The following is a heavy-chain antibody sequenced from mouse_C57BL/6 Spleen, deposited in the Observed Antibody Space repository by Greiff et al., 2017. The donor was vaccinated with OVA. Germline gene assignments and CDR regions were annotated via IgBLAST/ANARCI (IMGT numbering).Heavy chain of an antibody. J-gene: IGHJ4*01. CDR2: INPGSGGT. D-gene: IGHD2-4*01. CDR1: GYAFTNYL. V-gene: IGHV1-54*01. CDR3: ARSSYYDYDHYYAMDY. Sequence: VQLQQSGAELVRPGTSVKVSCKASGYAFTNYLIEWVKQRPGQGLEWIGVINPGSGGTNYNEKFKGKATLTADKSSSTAYMQLSSLTSEDSAVYFCARSSYYDYDHYYAMDYWGQGTSVTVSS.